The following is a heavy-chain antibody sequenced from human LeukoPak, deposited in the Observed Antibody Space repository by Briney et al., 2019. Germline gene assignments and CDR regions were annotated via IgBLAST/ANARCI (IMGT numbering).Heavy chain of an antibody. CDR1: GFTFSTYA. Sequence: PGGSLRLSCSASGFTFSTYAMHWVRQAPGKGLEWVSAISGGISGSGGSTYYADSVKGRFTISRGNSKNTLYLQMNSLRAEDTAVYYCAKDFRNAYAPRFDYWGQGTLVTVSS. D-gene: IGHD1-14*01. CDR2: ISGGISGSGGST. J-gene: IGHJ4*02. V-gene: IGHV3-23*01. CDR3: AKDFRNAYAPRFDY.